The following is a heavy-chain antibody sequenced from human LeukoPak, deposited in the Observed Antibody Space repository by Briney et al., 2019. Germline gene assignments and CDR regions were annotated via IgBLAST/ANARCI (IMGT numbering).Heavy chain of an antibody. V-gene: IGHV3-7*01. CDR2: IKQDGSEK. CDR1: GFTFSSYW. CDR3: ASESVGATSGHHY. J-gene: IGHJ4*02. Sequence: GGSLRLSCAASGFTFSSYWMSWVRQAPGKGLEWVANIKQDGSEKYYVDSVKGRFTISRDNAKNSLYLQMNSLRAEDTAVYYCASESVGATSGHHYWGQGTLVTVSS. D-gene: IGHD1-26*01.